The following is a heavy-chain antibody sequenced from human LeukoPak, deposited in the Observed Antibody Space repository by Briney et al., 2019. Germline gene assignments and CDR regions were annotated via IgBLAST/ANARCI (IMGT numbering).Heavy chain of an antibody. CDR2: INSDGSST. V-gene: IGHV3-74*01. J-gene: IGHJ3*01. D-gene: IGHD3-22*01. Sequence: PGGSLRLSCAASGFTFSSYWMHWVRQAPGKGLVWVSRINSDGSSTSYADSVKGRFTISRDNAKNSLYLQMNSLRAEDTAVYYCARGDYYDSSGYYVDAFDVWGQGTMVTVSS. CDR3: ARGDYYDSSGYYVDAFDV. CDR1: GFTFSSYW.